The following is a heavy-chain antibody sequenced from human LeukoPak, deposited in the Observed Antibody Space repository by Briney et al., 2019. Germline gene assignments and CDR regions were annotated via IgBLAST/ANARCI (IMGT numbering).Heavy chain of an antibody. CDR3: ARGRTRQYSSSWYDGDFDY. D-gene: IGHD6-13*01. CDR1: GGTFSSYA. J-gene: IGHJ4*02. V-gene: IGHV1-69*05. Sequence: SVKVSCKASGGTFSSYAISWVRQAPGQGLEWMGGIIPIFGTANYAQKFQGRVTITTDESASTAYMELSSLRSEDTAVYYCARGRTRQYSSSWYDGDFDYWGQGTLVTVSS. CDR2: IIPIFGTA.